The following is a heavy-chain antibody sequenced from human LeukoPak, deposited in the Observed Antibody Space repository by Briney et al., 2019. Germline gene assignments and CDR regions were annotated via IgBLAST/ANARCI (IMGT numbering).Heavy chain of an antibody. CDR1: GYSISSGYY. J-gene: IGHJ5*02. Sequence: SETLSLTCTVSGYSISSGYYWGWIRQPPGKGLEWIGSIYHSGSTYYNPSLKSRVTISVDTSKNQFSLKLSSVTAAATAVYYCARDWYYYGSGSYLRWFDPWGQGTLVTVSS. V-gene: IGHV4-38-2*02. CDR3: ARDWYYYGSGSYLRWFDP. CDR2: IYHSGST. D-gene: IGHD3-10*01.